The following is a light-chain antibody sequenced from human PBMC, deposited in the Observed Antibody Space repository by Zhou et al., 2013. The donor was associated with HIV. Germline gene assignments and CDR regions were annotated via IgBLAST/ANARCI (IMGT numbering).Light chain of an antibody. Sequence: DIQMTQSPASLSASVGDTVTITCRASLSVGSFLSWFQQKPGKAPKFLIYAASNLQSGVPSRFSGSGSGTEFTLTISSLQPEDFATYYCLQHNSYPQTFGQGTKVEIK. CDR2: AAS. CDR3: LQHNSYPQT. V-gene: IGKV1-17*01. CDR1: LSVGSF. J-gene: IGKJ1*01.